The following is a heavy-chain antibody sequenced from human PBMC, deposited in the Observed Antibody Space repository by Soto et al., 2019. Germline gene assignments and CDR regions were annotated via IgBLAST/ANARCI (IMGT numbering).Heavy chain of an antibody. CDR3: AREEGGGYDHRWFDP. J-gene: IGHJ5*02. CDR1: GGSISSGGYY. CDR2: IYYSGST. V-gene: IGHV4-31*03. D-gene: IGHD5-12*01. Sequence: QVQLQESGPGLVKPSQTLSLTCTVSGGSISSGGYYWSWIRQHPGKGLEWIGYIYYSGSTYYNPSLKGRVTISVDTSKNQFSLKLSSVTAAGTAVYYCAREEGGGYDHRWFDPWGQGTLVTVSS.